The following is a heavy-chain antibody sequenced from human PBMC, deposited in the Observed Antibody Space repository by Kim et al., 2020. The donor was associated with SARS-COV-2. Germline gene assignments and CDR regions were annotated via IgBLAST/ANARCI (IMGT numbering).Heavy chain of an antibody. Sequence: GGSLRLSCAASGFTFSSYWMHWVRQAPGKGLVWVSRINSDGSSTSYADSVKGRFTISRDNAKNTLYLQMNSLRAEDTAVYYCAREGYPVLRFLEWEGGVDYWGQGTLVTVSS. J-gene: IGHJ4*02. CDR3: AREGYPVLRFLEWEGGVDY. D-gene: IGHD3-3*01. CDR1: GFTFSSYW. CDR2: INSDGSST. V-gene: IGHV3-74*01.